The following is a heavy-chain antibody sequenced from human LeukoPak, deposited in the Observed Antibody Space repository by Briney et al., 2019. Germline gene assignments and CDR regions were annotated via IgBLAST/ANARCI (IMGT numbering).Heavy chain of an antibody. V-gene: IGHV4-4*07. J-gene: IGHJ5*02. CDR2: IYSNGGT. D-gene: IGHD2-2*02. CDR1: GDSISYYY. CDR3: ARVHNSGPGYCSGTSCYRLGGWFDT. Sequence: SETLSLTCSVSGDSISYYYWTWIRQPAGKGLEWIGRIYSNGGTKYNPSLNSRVTMSIDTAKNQFSLNLSSVTAADTAIYYCARVHNSGPGYCSGTSCYRLGGWFDTWGQGTLVTVSS.